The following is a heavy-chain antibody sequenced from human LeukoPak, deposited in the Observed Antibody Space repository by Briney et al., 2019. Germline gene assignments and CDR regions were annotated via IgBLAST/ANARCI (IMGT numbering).Heavy chain of an antibody. Sequence: PGGSLRLSCAASGFTFSSYSMNWVRQAPGKGLEWVSYISSSSSTIYYADSVKGRFTISRDNSKNTLYLQMNSLRVEDTAVYYCARVREYYDSSGYLGEFDYWGQGTLVAVSS. D-gene: IGHD3-22*01. CDR1: GFTFSSYS. CDR2: ISSSSSTI. J-gene: IGHJ4*02. V-gene: IGHV3-48*01. CDR3: ARVREYYDSSGYLGEFDY.